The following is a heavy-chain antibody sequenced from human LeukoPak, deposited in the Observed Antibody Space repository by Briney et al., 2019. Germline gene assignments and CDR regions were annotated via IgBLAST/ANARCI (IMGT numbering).Heavy chain of an antibody. Sequence: PSETLSLTCTVSGGSISSSSYYWGWIRQPPGKGLEWIGSIYYSGTTYYNPSLKSRVIISVDTSKSQFSLKLTSVIAADTAVYYCARRGYNYGLWNYWGQGTLVTVSS. D-gene: IGHD5-18*01. CDR1: GGSISSSSYY. CDR2: IYYSGTT. J-gene: IGHJ4*02. V-gene: IGHV4-39*07. CDR3: ARRGYNYGLWNY.